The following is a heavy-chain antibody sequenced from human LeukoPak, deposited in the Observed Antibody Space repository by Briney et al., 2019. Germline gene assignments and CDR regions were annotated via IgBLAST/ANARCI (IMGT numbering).Heavy chain of an antibody. J-gene: IGHJ4*02. V-gene: IGHV4-38-2*02. CDR3: ARECGRMGFGELLSY. CDR1: GYSISSGYY. Sequence: PETLSLTCAVSGYSISSGYYWGWIRQPPGKGLEWIGRIYHSGSPYSNPSPKSRVTISVDTSKNQFSLKLSSVTAADTAVYYCARECGRMGFGELLSYWGQGTLVTVSS. D-gene: IGHD3-10*01. CDR2: IYHSGSP.